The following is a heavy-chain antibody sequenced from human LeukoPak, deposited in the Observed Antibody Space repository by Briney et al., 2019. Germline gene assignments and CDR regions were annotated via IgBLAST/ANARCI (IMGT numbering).Heavy chain of an antibody. D-gene: IGHD3-22*01. V-gene: IGHV3-21*01. J-gene: IGHJ6*02. CDR1: GFTFSSYS. CDR3: ARDRYYDSSGYSSVMDV. CDR2: ISSSSSYI. Sequence: GGSLRLSCAASGFTFSSYSMNWVRQAPGKGLEWVSSISSSSSYIYYADSVKGRFTISRDNAKNSLYLQMNSLRAEDTAVYYCARDRYYDSSGYSSVMDVWGQGTTDTVSS.